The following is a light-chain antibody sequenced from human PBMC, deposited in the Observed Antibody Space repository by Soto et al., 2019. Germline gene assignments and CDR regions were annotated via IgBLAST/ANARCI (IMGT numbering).Light chain of an antibody. Sequence: SYELTQPPSVSVAPGKTARITCGGNNIGSKSVHWDQQKPGQAPVLVIYYDSDRPSGIPERFSGSNSGNTATLTISRVEAGDEADYYCHVWDSSSDHVVFGGGTKVTVL. CDR2: YDS. J-gene: IGLJ2*01. CDR3: HVWDSSSDHVV. V-gene: IGLV3-21*04. CDR1: NIGSKS.